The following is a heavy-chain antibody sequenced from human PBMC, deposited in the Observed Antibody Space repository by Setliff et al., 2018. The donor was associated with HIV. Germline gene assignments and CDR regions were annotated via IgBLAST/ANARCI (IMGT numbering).Heavy chain of an antibody. CDR3: ARHKDAFDI. Sequence: SETLSLPCTVFGGSISSSSYYWGWIRQPPGKGLEWIGSIYYRGNTYYNPSLKRRVTIAVETSKNQFSLKLRSVPAADTAVYYCARHKDAFDIWGQGTMVTVSS. J-gene: IGHJ3*02. V-gene: IGHV4-39*01. CDR2: IYYRGNT. CDR1: GGSISSSSYY.